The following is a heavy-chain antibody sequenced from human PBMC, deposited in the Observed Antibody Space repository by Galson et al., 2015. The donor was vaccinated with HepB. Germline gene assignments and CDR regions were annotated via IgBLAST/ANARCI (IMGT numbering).Heavy chain of an antibody. CDR2: ISSSSSYI. V-gene: IGHV3-21*01. CDR3: ARDGGHNWNWEGYHYYGMDV. Sequence: SLRLSCAASGFTFSSYSMNWVRQAPGKGLEWVSSISSSSSYIYYADSVKGRFSISRDNAKNSLYLQMNSLRAEDTAVYYCARDGGHNWNWEGYHYYGMDVWGQGTTVAVSS. J-gene: IGHJ6*02. CDR1: GFTFSSYS. D-gene: IGHD1-7*01.